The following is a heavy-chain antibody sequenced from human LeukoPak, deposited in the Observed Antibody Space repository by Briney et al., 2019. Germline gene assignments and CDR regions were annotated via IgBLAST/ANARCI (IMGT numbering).Heavy chain of an antibody. Sequence: PSETLSLTCSVSGGSISSSNPYWGWIRQPPGKGLEWIGTLSYDGNTFYNPSLKSRITISVDTSKSQFSLRPSSVTAADTALYYCARHIQGTNVCDYWGQGTLVTVPS. V-gene: IGHV4-39*01. D-gene: IGHD2-21*01. CDR2: LSYDGNT. J-gene: IGHJ4*02. CDR3: ARHIQGTNVCDY. CDR1: GGSISSSNPY.